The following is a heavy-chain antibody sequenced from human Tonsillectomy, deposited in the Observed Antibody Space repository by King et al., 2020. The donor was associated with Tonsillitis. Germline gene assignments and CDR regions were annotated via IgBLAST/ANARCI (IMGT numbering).Heavy chain of an antibody. J-gene: IGHJ4*02. CDR2: IYYGGGT. CDR3: ARDLYSGSFDY. CDR1: GGSISSYY. Sequence: QLQESGPGLVKPSETLYLTFTVSGGSISSYYWSWIRHPSGEGLELIGYIYYGGGTNYNPSLQSRVTISVDTSKNQFSLSLSSMTAADTAVYYCARDLYSGSFDYWGQGTLVTVSS. V-gene: IGHV4-59*01. D-gene: IGHD1-26*01.